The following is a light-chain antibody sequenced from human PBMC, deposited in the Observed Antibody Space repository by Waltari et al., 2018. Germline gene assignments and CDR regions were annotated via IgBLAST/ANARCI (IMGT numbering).Light chain of an antibody. CDR1: QSVGSS. J-gene: IGKJ3*01. Sequence: EIVLTQSPATLSLSPGETATPSCRASQSVGSSLAWYQQKPGQAPRLLIYDASKRATGIPARFSGSGSGTDFTLTISSLESEDFAVYYCQQRTNWPPIFSFGPGTKVDIK. CDR2: DAS. CDR3: QQRTNWPPIFS. V-gene: IGKV3-11*01.